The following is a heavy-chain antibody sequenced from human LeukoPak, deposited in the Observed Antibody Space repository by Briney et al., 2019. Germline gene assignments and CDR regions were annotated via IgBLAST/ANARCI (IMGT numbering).Heavy chain of an antibody. Sequence: GGSLRLSCAASGFTFSSFAMSWVRQAPGKGLEWVSAISGSGVTTYYADSVKGRFTISRDNSKNTLYLQMNSLRAEDTAVYYCGRGGGATRYSIFNIGAQGTMVPVSS. CDR2: ISGSGVTT. V-gene: IGHV3-23*01. D-gene: IGHD1-26*01. CDR1: GFTFSSFA. J-gene: IGHJ3*02. CDR3: GRGGGATRYSIFNI.